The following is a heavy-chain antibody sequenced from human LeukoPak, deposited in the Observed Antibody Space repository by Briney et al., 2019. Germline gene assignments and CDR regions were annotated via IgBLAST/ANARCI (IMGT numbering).Heavy chain of an antibody. CDR2: IYSGGAT. D-gene: IGHD6-13*01. V-gene: IGHV3-66*01. J-gene: IGHJ4*02. CDR1: GVTVGNNY. CDR3: ARDPSAVALGTYG. Sequence: GGSLRLSCAASGVTVGNNYMIWVRQAPGKGLEWVSRIYSGGATNYADSVKGRFTISRDSSKNTLFLQLNSLRAEDTAVYYCARDPSAVALGTYGWGQGTLVIVSS.